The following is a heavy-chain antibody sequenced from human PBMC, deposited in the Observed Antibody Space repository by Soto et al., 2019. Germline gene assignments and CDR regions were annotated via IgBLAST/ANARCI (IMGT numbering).Heavy chain of an antibody. V-gene: IGHV3-23*01. D-gene: IGHD6-13*01. J-gene: IGHJ5*02. CDR3: EKDGYSSSWPNWFDP. CDR1: GFTFSSYA. Sequence: EVQLLESGGGLVQPGGSLRLSCAASGFTFSSYAMSWVRQAPGKGLEWVSAISGSGGSTYYADSVKGRFTLSRDNSKNTLYLQMNNLRAEDTAVYYCEKDGYSSSWPNWFDPWGQGTLVTVSS. CDR2: ISGSGGST.